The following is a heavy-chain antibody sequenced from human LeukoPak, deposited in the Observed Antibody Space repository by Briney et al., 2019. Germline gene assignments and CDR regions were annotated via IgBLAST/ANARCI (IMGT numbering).Heavy chain of an antibody. CDR1: GYTFTGYY. V-gene: IGHV1-2*02. D-gene: IGHD6-13*01. J-gene: IGHJ4*02. CDR3: ARLQSRQLAIDY. CDR2: INPNSGGT. Sequence: ASVKVSCEASGYTFTGYYMHWVRQAPGQGLEWMGWINPNSGGTNYAQKFQGRVTMTRDTSISTAYMELSRLRSDDTAVYYCARLQSRQLAIDYWGQGTLVTVSS.